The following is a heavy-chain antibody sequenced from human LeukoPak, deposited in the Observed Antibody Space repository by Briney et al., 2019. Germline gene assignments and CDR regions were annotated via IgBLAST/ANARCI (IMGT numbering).Heavy chain of an antibody. CDR3: ARGRTGEFDY. Sequence: GGSLRLSCAASGFTFSSYAMHWVRQAPGKGLEYVSAISSNGGSTYYANSVKGRFTISRDNSKNTLYLQMGSLRAEDTAVYYCARGRTGEFDYWGQGTLVTVSS. D-gene: IGHD7-27*01. CDR2: ISSNGGST. J-gene: IGHJ4*02. V-gene: IGHV3-64*01. CDR1: GFTFSSYA.